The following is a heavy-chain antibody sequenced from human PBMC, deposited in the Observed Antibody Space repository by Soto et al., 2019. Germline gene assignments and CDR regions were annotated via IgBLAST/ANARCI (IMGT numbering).Heavy chain of an antibody. CDR3: ARDTPSSGWLWIAGASYDY. J-gene: IGHJ4*02. D-gene: IGHD6-19*01. Sequence: QVQLVESGGGVVQPGRSLRLSCAASGFTFSSYAMHWVRQAPGKGLEWVAVISYDGSNKYYADSVKGRFTISRDNSKNPLYLQMNSLRAEDTAVYYCARDTPSSGWLWIAGASYDYWGQGTLVTVSS. V-gene: IGHV3-30-3*01. CDR1: GFTFSSYA. CDR2: ISYDGSNK.